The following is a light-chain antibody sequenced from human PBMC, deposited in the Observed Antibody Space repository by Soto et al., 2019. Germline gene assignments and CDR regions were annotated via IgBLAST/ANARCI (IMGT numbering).Light chain of an antibody. CDR3: QQLNSYPIP. CDR1: QSVRSN. Sequence: EVGMKQSPVTLSVSPGERATLSCRASQSVRSNLAWYQQKPGQAPSLLIYGAFTRATGIPTRFSGTGSGTEFTLTISSLQSEDFATYFCQQLNSYPIPFG. V-gene: IGKV3-15*01. CDR2: GAF. J-gene: IGKJ2*01.